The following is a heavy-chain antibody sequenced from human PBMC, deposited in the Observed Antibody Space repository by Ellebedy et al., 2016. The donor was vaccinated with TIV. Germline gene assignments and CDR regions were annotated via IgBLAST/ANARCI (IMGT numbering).Heavy chain of an antibody. CDR2: IDPSGGST. CDR1: GYTFTSYY. V-gene: IGHV1-46*01. Sequence: AASVKVSCKASGYTFTSYYMHWVRQAPGQGLEWMGIIDPSGGSTSYAQKFQGRVTMTRDTSTSTVYMELSSLRSDDTAVYYCARSGYSGYDSPYYYYGMDVWGQGTTVTVSS. J-gene: IGHJ6*02. D-gene: IGHD5-12*01. CDR3: ARSGYSGYDSPYYYYGMDV.